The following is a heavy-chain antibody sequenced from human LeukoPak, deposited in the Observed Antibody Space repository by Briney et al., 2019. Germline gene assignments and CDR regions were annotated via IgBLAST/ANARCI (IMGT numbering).Heavy chain of an antibody. CDR2: ISSSSSYI. Sequence: GGSLRLSCAASGFTFSSYSMNWVRQAPGKGLEWVSSISSSSSYIYYADSVKGRFTISRDNAKNSLYLQMNGLRAEDTAVYYCAREGLYSSSWSAFDIWGQGTMVTVSS. CDR1: GFTFSSYS. CDR3: AREGLYSSSWSAFDI. D-gene: IGHD6-13*01. V-gene: IGHV3-21*01. J-gene: IGHJ3*02.